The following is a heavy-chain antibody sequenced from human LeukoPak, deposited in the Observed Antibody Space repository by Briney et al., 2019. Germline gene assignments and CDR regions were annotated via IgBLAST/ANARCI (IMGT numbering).Heavy chain of an antibody. CDR2: ISAYNGNT. V-gene: IGHV1-18*01. D-gene: IGHD2-15*01. Sequence: ASVKVSCKASGYTFTSYGISWVRQAPGQGLEWMGWISAYNGNTNCAQKLQDRVTMTTDTSTSTAYMELRSLRSDDTAVYYCARVPSGSPFDYWGQETPVTVSS. CDR1: GYTFTSYG. CDR3: ARVPSGSPFDY. J-gene: IGHJ4*02.